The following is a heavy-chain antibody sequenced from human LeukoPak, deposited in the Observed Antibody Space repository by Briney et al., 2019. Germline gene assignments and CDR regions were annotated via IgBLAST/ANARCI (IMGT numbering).Heavy chain of an antibody. CDR3: AKAHLSPVPAARYYFDY. CDR1: GFTFSSYA. Sequence: GGSLRLSCAASGFTFSSYAMSWVRQAPGKGLEWVSAISGSGGSTYYADSVKGRFTISRDNSKNTLYLQMNSLRAEDTAVYYCAKAHLSPVPAARYYFDYWGQGTLVTVSS. CDR2: ISGSGGST. V-gene: IGHV3-23*01. D-gene: IGHD2-2*01. J-gene: IGHJ4*02.